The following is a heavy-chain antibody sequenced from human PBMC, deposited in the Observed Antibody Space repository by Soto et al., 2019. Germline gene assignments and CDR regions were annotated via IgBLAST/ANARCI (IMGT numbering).Heavy chain of an antibody. CDR2: IKQDGSEK. CDR1: GFTFISYW. Sequence: GGSLRLSCAASGFTFISYWMSWVLQAPGKGLEWVANIKQDGSEKYYVDSVKGRFTISRDNAKNSLYLQMNSLRAEDTAVYYCARDPWGVAFSDYWGQGTLVTVSS. D-gene: IGHD3-10*01. CDR3: ARDPWGVAFSDY. V-gene: IGHV3-7*05. J-gene: IGHJ4*02.